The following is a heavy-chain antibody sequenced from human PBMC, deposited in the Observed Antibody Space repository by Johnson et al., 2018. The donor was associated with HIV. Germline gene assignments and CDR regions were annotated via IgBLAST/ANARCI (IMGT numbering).Heavy chain of an antibody. J-gene: IGHJ3*02. D-gene: IGHD6-13*01. Sequence: VQLLESGGGVVQPGRSLRLSCAASGFTFSSYDMHWVRQATGKGLEWVSAIGTAGDTYYPGSVKGRFTISRENAKNSLYLQMNSLRAGDTAVYYCARARRYSSSWPDAFDIWGQGTMVTVSS. V-gene: IGHV3-13*01. CDR3: ARARRYSSSWPDAFDI. CDR1: GFTFSSYD. CDR2: IGTAGDT.